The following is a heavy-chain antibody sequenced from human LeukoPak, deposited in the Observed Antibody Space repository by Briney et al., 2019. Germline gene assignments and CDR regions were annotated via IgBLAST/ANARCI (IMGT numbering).Heavy chain of an antibody. CDR1: GFTFGGYW. CDR3: ARDSSPYCGDDCYFDAFDL. CDR2: INRDGSKN. J-gene: IGHJ3*01. D-gene: IGHD2-21*02. V-gene: IGHV3-7*03. Sequence: GGSLRLSCAASGFTFGGYWMTWVRQAPGKGLEWVANINRDGSKNHFVDSVKGRFTISRDNAKNFLYLQMNSLRAEDTAVYFCARDSSPYCGDDCYFDAFDLWGQGTMVTVSS.